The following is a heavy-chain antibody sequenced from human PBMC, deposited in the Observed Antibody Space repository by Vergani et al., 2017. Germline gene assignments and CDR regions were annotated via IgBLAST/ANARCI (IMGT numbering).Heavy chain of an antibody. V-gene: IGHV4-4*03. CDR1: GGSISSSNW. Sequence: QVQLQESGPGLVKPPGTLSLTCAVSGGSISSSNWWSWVRPPPGKGLGLIGEIYTSGSTNYNPSLKSRVTISVDKSKNQFSLMLSSVTAANPAVYYCARYPGGGNSLLWFGDREWYFYLWGRGTLVTVSS. J-gene: IGHJ2*01. CDR2: IYTSGST. CDR3: ARYPGGGNSLLWFGDREWYFYL. D-gene: IGHD3-10*01.